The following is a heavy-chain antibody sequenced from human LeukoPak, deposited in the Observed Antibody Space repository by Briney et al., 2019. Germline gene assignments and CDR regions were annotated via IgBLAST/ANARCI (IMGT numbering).Heavy chain of an antibody. V-gene: IGHV1-18*01. CDR3: ARMWPPYYYDSSGYYYGRGESDAFDI. J-gene: IGHJ3*02. CDR2: ISAYNGNT. D-gene: IGHD3-22*01. Sequence: ASVKVSCKASGGTFSSYAVSWVRQAPGQGLEWMGWISAYNGNTNYAQKLQGRVTMTTDTSTSTAYMELRSLRSDDTAVYYCARMWPPYYYDSSGYYYGRGESDAFDIWGQGTMVTVSS. CDR1: GGTFSSYA.